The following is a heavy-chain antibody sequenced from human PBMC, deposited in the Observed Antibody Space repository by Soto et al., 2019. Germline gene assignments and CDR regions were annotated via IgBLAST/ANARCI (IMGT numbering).Heavy chain of an antibody. Sequence: SLQVSCKGSGYSFTSYWIGLVRQIPGKGLEWMGIIYPYDSHTRYSPSFQGQVTVSADKSISTASLQWSSLKASDTAMYYCALCPIGEYCSGGRDSSPHTFETWGQGKMVTV. CDR2: IYPYDSHT. J-gene: IGHJ3*02. CDR3: ALCPIGEYCSGGRDSSPHTFET. CDR1: GYSFTSYW. D-gene: IGHD2-15*01. V-gene: IGHV5-51*01.